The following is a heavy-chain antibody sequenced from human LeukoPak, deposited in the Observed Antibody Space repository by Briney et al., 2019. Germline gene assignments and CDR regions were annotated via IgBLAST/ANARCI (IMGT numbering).Heavy chain of an antibody. CDR1: GFTFNNYA. CDR3: AKDPSLDYFDY. J-gene: IGHJ4*02. Sequence: GGSLRLSCAASGFTFNNYAMNWVRQAPGKGLEWVSSINPSGYNPYYADSVKGRFTISRDNSKNTLYLQMNSLRAEDTAVYYCAKDPSLDYFDYWGQGTLVTVSS. V-gene: IGHV3-23*01. CDR2: INPSGYNP.